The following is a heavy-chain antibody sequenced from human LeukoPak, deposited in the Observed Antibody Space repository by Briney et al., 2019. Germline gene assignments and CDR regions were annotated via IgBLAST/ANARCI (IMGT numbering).Heavy chain of an antibody. V-gene: IGHV6-1*01. D-gene: IGHD3-22*01. J-gene: IGHJ3*02. CDR3: AREITYFYDSSPYWDAFDI. CDR1: GDSVSSNSAA. Sequence: SQTLSLTCAISGDSVSSNSAAWNWIRQSPSRGLEWLGRTYYRSKWYNDYAVSVKSRITINPDTSKNQFSLQLNSVTPEDTAVYYCAREITYFYDSSPYWDAFDIWGQGTMVTVSS. CDR2: TYYRSKWYN.